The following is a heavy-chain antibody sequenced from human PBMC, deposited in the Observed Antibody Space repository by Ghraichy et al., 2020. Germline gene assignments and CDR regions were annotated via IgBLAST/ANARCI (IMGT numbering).Heavy chain of an antibody. CDR1: GFTFSSYA. J-gene: IGHJ4*02. CDR3: AKGLHYYGSGTYFDY. Sequence: GGSLRLSCAASGFTFSSYAMTWVRQAPGKGLEWVSAISGSGGSTYYADSVKGRFTISRDNSKNTLYLQVNSLRAEDTAVYYCAKGLHYYGSGTYFDYWGQGTLVTVSS. D-gene: IGHD3-10*01. CDR2: ISGSGGST. V-gene: IGHV3-23*01.